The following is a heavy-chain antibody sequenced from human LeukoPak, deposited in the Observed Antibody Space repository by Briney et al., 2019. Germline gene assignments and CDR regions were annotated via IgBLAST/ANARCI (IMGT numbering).Heavy chain of an antibody. CDR1: GGSFSGYY. V-gene: IGHV4-34*01. D-gene: IGHD3-10*01. Sequence: PLETLSLTCAVYGGSFSGYYWSWIRQPPGKGLEWIGEINHSGSTNYNPSLKSRVTISVDTSKNQFSLKLSSVTAADTAVYYCARVSALITMVRGVIMDGFDYWGQGTLVTVSS. CDR3: ARVSALITMVRGVIMDGFDY. CDR2: INHSGST. J-gene: IGHJ4*02.